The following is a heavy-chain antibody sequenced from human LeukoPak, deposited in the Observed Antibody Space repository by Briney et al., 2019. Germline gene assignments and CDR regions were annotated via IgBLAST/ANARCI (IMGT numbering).Heavy chain of an antibody. Sequence: SETLSLTSTVSGGSISSSDYYWGWIRQPPGKGLEWIASIYYSGSTYYSPSLKSGVTISVDTSKNQFSLKLRSVTATDTAVYYCARGLTRGYTSGGCFDPWGQGTLVTVSS. D-gene: IGHD5-12*01. V-gene: IGHV4-39*01. CDR3: ARGLTRGYTSGGCFDP. J-gene: IGHJ5*02. CDR2: IYYSGST. CDR1: GGSISSSDYY.